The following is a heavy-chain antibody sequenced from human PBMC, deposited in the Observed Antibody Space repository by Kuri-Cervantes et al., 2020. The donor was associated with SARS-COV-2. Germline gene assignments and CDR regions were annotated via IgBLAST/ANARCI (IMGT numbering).Heavy chain of an antibody. CDR3: AREYYDSSGYYYYYYYGMDV. D-gene: IGHD3-22*01. J-gene: IGHJ6*02. CDR2: INPSGGST. V-gene: IGHV1-46*01. Sequence: ASVKVSCKASGYTFTSYGISWVRQAPGQGLEWMGIINPSGGSTSYAQKFQGRVTITRDTSASTAYMELSSLRSEDTDVYYCAREYYDSSGYYYYYYYGMDVWGQGTTVTVSS. CDR1: GYTFTSYG.